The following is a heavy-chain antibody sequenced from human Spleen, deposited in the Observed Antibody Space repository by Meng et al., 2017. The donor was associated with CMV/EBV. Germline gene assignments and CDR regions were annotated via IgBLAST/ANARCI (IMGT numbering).Heavy chain of an antibody. J-gene: IGHJ6*02. D-gene: IGHD6-6*01. Sequence: GESLKISCAASGFTFSSYSMNWARQAPGKGLEWVSYISSSSGTIYYADSVKGRFTISRDNARNSLFLQMNSLRAEDMAVYYCTRFGVAARPTYYYYGMDVWGQGTTVTVSS. V-gene: IGHV3-48*04. CDR3: TRFGVAARPTYYYYGMDV. CDR2: ISSSSGTI. CDR1: GFTFSSYS.